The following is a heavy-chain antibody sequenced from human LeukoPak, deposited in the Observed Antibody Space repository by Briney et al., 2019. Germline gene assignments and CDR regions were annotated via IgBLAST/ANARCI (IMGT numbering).Heavy chain of an antibody. CDR3: ARRVAASDYYYYYYMDV. CDR2: ISAYNGNT. CDR1: GYTFTSYG. Sequence: ASVKVSCKASGYTFTSYGISWVRQAPGQGLEGMRWISAYNGNTNYAQKLQGRVTMTTDTSTSTAYMELRSLRSDDTAVYYCARRVAASDYYYYYYMDVWGKGTTVTVSS. J-gene: IGHJ6*03. D-gene: IGHD2-15*01. V-gene: IGHV1-18*01.